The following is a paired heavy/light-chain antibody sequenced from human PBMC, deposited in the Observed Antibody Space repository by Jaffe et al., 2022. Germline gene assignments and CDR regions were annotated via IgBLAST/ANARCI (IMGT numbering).Light chain of an antibody. CDR1: HSVSTY. CDR3: QHRSNWPKFT. Sequence: EIVLTQSPATLSLSPGERAALSCRASHSVSTYLAWYQQKPGQAPRLLIYDASKRATGIPARFSGSGSGTDFTLTISSLEPEDFAVYYCQHRSNWPKFTFGPGTKVLIK. CDR2: DAS. J-gene: IGKJ3*01. V-gene: IGKV3-11*01.
Heavy chain of an antibody. D-gene: IGHD3-22*01. CDR1: GFTFNTYS. V-gene: IGHV3-21*01. CDR3: ARDDDTSWFDP. J-gene: IGHJ5*02. Sequence: EVHLVESGGGLVKPGGSLRISCAASGFTFNTYSMNWVRQAPGKGLEWVSCISSTSSYTYYADSVKGRFTVSRDNTNNSLFLEMNSLRAEDTAVYYCARDDDTSWFDPWGQGTLVTVSS. CDR2: ISSTSSYT.